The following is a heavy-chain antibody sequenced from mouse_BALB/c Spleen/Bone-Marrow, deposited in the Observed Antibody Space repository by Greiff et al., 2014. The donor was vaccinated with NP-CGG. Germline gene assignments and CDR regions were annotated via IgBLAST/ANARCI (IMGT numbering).Heavy chain of an antibody. V-gene: IGHV14-3*02. CDR3: ARYYYGSSYFDY. CDR1: GFNIKDTY. CDR2: IDPANGNT. D-gene: IGHD1-1*01. J-gene: IGHJ2*01. Sequence: VQLQQSGAELVKPGASVKLSCTASGFNIKDTYMHWVKQRPAQGLEWIGRIDPANGNTKYDPKFQGKATITADTSSNTAYLQLSSLTSEDTAVYYCARYYYGSSYFDYWGQGTTLTVSS.